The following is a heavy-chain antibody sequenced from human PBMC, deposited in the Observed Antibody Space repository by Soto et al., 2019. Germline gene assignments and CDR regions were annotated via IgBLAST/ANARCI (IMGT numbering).Heavy chain of an antibody. CDR2: IYYSGST. J-gene: IGHJ4*02. CDR1: GGSISSSSYY. V-gene: IGHV4-39*01. D-gene: IGHD2-2*02. Sequence: SETLSLTCTVSGGSISSSSYYWGWIRQPPGKGLEWIGGIYYSGSTYYNPSLKSRVTISVDTSKNQFSLKLSSVTAADTAVYYCARNTGPIYFDYWGQGTLVPVSS. CDR3: ARNTGPIYFDY.